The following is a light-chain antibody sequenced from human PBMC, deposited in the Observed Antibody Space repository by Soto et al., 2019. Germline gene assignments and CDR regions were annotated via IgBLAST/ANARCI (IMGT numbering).Light chain of an antibody. Sequence: QSALTQPAFVSGSPGQSITISCTGTSSDVGGYNYVSWYQHHPGKAPKLIIYEVSNRPSGVSFRFSGSKSGNTASLTISGLQAEDEADYYCNSYTRSSTLVFGTGTKLTVL. J-gene: IGLJ1*01. CDR2: EVS. CDR1: SSDVGGYNY. CDR3: NSYTRSSTLV. V-gene: IGLV2-14*01.